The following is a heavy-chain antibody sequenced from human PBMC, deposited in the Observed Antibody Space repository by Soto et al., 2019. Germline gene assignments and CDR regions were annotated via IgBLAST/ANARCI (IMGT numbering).Heavy chain of an antibody. Sequence: QVQLQQWGAGLLKPSETLSLPCAVYGGSFSGYYWCWIRQPPGKGLEWIGEINHRGSTHYNPSLKSRSTISVDTSKNQFALKLSSVTAADTAVYYCERGKARILWFGGQGTLVTVSS. CDR3: ERGKARILWF. CDR2: INHRGST. V-gene: IGHV4-34*01. CDR1: GGSFSGYY. J-gene: IGHJ4*02. D-gene: IGHD3-10*01.